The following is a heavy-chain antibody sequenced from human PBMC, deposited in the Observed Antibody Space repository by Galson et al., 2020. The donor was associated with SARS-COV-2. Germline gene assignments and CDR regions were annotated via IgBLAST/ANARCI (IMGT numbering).Heavy chain of an antibody. CDR2: ISYDGSNK. D-gene: IGHD3-22*01. CDR1: GFTFSRYA. Sequence: SLRLSCAAPGFTFSRYAMHRVRQAPGKGLEWGAVISYDGSNKYYAESVKGRINISRDNSKNTLYLQMNSLRAEDTAVDYCARDRYYYDSSGYWYYFDYWGQGTLVTVSS. J-gene: IGHJ4*02. V-gene: IGHV3-30*04. CDR3: ARDRYYYDSSGYWYYFDY.